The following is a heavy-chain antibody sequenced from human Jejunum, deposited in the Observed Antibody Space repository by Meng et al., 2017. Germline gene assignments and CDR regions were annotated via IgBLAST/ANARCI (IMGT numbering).Heavy chain of an antibody. Sequence: QVQLQESGPGLVKPSQTLSLTCTVSGGSISSGDYYWSWIRQPPGKGLEWIGYIHYRGSTYYKPSLKSRLTISVDTSKNQFSLKLTSVTAADTAVYYCTTLYGDGDSISWGQGTLVTVSS. D-gene: IGHD4-17*01. CDR1: GGSISSGDYY. CDR3: TTLYGDGDSIS. CDR2: IHYRGST. V-gene: IGHV4-30-4*01. J-gene: IGHJ4*02.